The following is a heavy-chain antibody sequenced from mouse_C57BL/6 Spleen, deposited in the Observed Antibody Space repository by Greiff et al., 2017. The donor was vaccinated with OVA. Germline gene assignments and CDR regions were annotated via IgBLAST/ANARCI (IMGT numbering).Heavy chain of an antibody. D-gene: IGHD3-3*01. V-gene: IGHV1-18*01. J-gene: IGHJ1*03. CDR3: AREDTYWYFDV. Sequence: EVQLQQSGPELVKPGASVKIPCKASGYTFTDYNMDWVKQSHGKSLEWIGDINPNNGGTIYNQKFKGKATLTVDKSSSTAYMELRSLTSEDTAVYYGAREDTYWYFDVWGTGTTVTVSS. CDR1: GYTFTDYN. CDR2: INPNNGGT.